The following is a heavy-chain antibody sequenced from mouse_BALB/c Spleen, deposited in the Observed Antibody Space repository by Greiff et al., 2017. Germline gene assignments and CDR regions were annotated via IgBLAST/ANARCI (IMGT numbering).Heavy chain of an antibody. D-gene: IGHD1-1*01. V-gene: IGHV14-3*02. Sequence: VQLKESGAELVKPGASVKLSCTASGFNIKDTYMHWVKQRPEQGLEWIGRIDPANGNTKYDPKFQGKATITADTSSNTAYLQLSSLTSEDTAVYYCAPYYGSQGYWGQGTTLTVSS. CDR1: GFNIKDTY. CDR2: IDPANGNT. CDR3: APYYGSQGY. J-gene: IGHJ2*01.